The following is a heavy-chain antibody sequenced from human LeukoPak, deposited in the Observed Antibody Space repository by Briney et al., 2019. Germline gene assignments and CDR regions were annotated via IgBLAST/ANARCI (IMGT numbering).Heavy chain of an antibody. CDR1: GFTFSDHY. D-gene: IGHD1/OR15-1a*01. CDR3: ARVKLEQREFDS. CDR2: TRNKANSYST. V-gene: IGHV3-72*01. J-gene: IGHJ4*02. Sequence: GGSLTLSCAASGFTFSDHYMDWVRQAPGKGLEWVDRTRNKANSYSTEYAASVKGRFTISRDGSKNSLYLQMNSLKTEDTAVYYCARVKLEQREFDSWGQGTLVTVSS.